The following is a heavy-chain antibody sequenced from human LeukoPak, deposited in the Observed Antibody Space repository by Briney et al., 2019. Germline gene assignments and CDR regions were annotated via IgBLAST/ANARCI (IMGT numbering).Heavy chain of an antibody. V-gene: IGHV4-59*07. J-gene: IGHJ4*02. CDR3: ARGRVPAD. CDR2: NHYRGST. CDR1: GGSMRGYY. Sequence: PSDTLSLTRTVSGGSMRGYYWRWIRLTPRTGLEWIGCNHYRGSTNYNPSLKSRVTISGDTSKNQFSLNLNSVTAADTAVYYCARGRVPADWGQGTLVTVSS.